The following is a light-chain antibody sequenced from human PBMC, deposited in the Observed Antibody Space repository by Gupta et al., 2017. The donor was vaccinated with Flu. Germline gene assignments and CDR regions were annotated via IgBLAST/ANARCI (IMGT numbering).Light chain of an antibody. CDR1: QSVNSN. Sequence: DIEMTQSPATLSVSPGERATLSCRASQSVNSNLAWYQQKPGQTPRLLIIGASTRDTGIPARFSGSGSGTDFTLEISSLQSEDVAVYYCQQYNHWPWTFGQGTKVEIK. CDR3: QQYNHWPWT. CDR2: GAS. V-gene: IGKV3-15*01. J-gene: IGKJ1*01.